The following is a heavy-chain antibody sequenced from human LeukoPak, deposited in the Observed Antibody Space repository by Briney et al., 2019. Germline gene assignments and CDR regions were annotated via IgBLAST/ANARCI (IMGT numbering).Heavy chain of an antibody. Sequence: ASVKVSCKASGYTFTSYAMNWVRQAPGQGLEWMGWINTNTGNPTYAQGFTGRFVFSLDTSVSTAYLQISSLKAGDTAVYYCAREGHYDSSGYYYLLDYWGQGTLVTVSS. CDR3: AREGHYDSSGYYYLLDY. J-gene: IGHJ4*02. CDR1: GYTFTSYA. V-gene: IGHV7-4-1*02. CDR2: INTNTGNP. D-gene: IGHD3-22*01.